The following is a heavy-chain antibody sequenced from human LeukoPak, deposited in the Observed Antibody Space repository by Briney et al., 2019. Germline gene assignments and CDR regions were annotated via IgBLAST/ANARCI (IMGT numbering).Heavy chain of an antibody. CDR2: ISSSGSTK. V-gene: IGHV3-11*01. Sequence: KPGGSLRLSCAASGFTFSDYYMSWICQAPGKGLEWVSYISSSGSTKYYADSVKGRFTISRDNAKNSLYLQMNSLRAEDTAVYYCARDQGEVRGVIINPFFDYWGQGTLVTVSS. D-gene: IGHD3-10*01. J-gene: IGHJ4*02. CDR1: GFTFSDYY. CDR3: ARDQGEVRGVIINPFFDY.